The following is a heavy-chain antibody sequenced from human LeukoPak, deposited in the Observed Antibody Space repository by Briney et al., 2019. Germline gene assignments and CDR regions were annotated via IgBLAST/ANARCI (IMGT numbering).Heavy chain of an antibody. CDR1: GGTFGSYA. J-gene: IGHJ4*02. CDR2: IIPIFGTA. Sequence: SVKVSCKASGGTFGSYAISWVRQAPGQGLEWMGGIIPIFGTANYAQKFQGRVTITTDESTSTAYMELSSLRSEDTAVYYCAVSSGSYLSPDYWGQGTLVTVSS. CDR3: AVSSGSYLSPDY. D-gene: IGHD1-26*01. V-gene: IGHV1-69*05.